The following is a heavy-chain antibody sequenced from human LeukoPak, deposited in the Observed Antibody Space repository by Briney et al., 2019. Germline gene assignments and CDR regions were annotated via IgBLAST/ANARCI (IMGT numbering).Heavy chain of an antibody. CDR1: GGTFSSYA. D-gene: IGHD3-10*01. J-gene: IGHJ4*02. CDR3: ARDPSPYGSGSYHFDY. CDR2: IIPIFGTA. Sequence: SVKVSCKASGGTFSSYAISWVRQAPGQGLEWMGRIIPIFGTANYAQKFQGRVTITTDESTDTAYMELSSLRSEDTAVYYCARDPSPYGSGSYHFDYWGQGTLVTVSS. V-gene: IGHV1-69*05.